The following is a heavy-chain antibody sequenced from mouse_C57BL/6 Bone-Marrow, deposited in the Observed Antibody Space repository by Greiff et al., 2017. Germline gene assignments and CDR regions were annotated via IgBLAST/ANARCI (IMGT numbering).Heavy chain of an antibody. Sequence: QVQLQQSGAELVRPGASVTLSCKASGYTFTDYEMHWVKQTPVHGLEWIGAIDPETGGTAYNQKFKGKAILTADKSSSTAYMELRSLTSEDSAVYYCNTGYYYGSSLADYWGQGTTLTVSS. V-gene: IGHV1-15*01. D-gene: IGHD1-1*01. CDR1: GYTFTDYE. CDR3: NTGYYYGSSLADY. J-gene: IGHJ2*01. CDR2: IDPETGGT.